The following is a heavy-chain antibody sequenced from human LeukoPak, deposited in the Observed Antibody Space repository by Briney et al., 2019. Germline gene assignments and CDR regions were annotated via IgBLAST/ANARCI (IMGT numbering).Heavy chain of an antibody. J-gene: IGHJ5*02. CDR2: IRSKANSYAT. Sequence: GGSLRLSCAASGFTFSGSAMHWVRQASGKGLEWVGRIRSKANSYATAYAASVKGRFTISRDDSKNTAYLQMNSLKTEDTAVYYCTQLYGDYASWFDPWGQGTLVTVSS. CDR1: GFTFSGSA. V-gene: IGHV3-73*01. D-gene: IGHD4-17*01. CDR3: TQLYGDYASWFDP.